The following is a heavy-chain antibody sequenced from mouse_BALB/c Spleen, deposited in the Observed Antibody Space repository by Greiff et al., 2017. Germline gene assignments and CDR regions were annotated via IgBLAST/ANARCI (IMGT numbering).Heavy chain of an antibody. CDR3: ARGAMITTYAMDY. V-gene: IGHV1S137*01. D-gene: IGHD2-4*01. CDR2: ISTYYGDA. Sequence: QVHVKQSGAELVRPGVSVKISCKGSGYTFTDYAMHWVKQSHAKSLEWIGVISTYYGDASYNQKFKGKATMTVDKSSSTAYMELARLTSEDSAIYYCARGAMITTYAMDYWGQGTSVTVSS. J-gene: IGHJ4*01. CDR1: GYTFTDYA.